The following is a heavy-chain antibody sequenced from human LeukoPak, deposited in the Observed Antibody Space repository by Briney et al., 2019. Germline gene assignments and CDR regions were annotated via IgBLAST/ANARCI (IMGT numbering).Heavy chain of an antibody. CDR1: GYSISSGYY. Sequence: SETLSLTCTASGYSISSGYYWSWVRQPPGQGLEWIATIHHSGVTYYNPSLKSRVTMSVDTSKNQFSLKLGSVTAAGTAVYYCARYTANTAGYSFDFWGQGALVTVSS. CDR2: IHHSGVT. CDR3: ARYTANTAGYSFDF. D-gene: IGHD3-22*01. V-gene: IGHV4-38-2*02. J-gene: IGHJ4*02.